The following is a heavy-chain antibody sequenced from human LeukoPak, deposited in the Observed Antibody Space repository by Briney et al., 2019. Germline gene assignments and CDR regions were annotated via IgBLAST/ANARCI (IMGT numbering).Heavy chain of an antibody. CDR1: GFNFGGYY. CDR3: ARSYSSGWYYFDS. CDR2: IYSSGST. Sequence: PGGSLRLSCIASGFNFGGYYMNWVRQAPGKGLEWVSVIYSSGSTSYADSVKGRFTISRDSSKNTLYLQMNSLRAEDTAVYYCARSYSSGWYYFDSWGQGTLVTVSS. J-gene: IGHJ4*02. V-gene: IGHV3-53*01. D-gene: IGHD6-19*01.